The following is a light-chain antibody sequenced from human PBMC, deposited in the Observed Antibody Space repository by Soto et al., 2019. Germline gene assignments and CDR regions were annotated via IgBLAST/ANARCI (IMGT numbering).Light chain of an antibody. J-gene: IGKJ1*01. CDR2: AAS. CDR1: QTVSSNY. V-gene: IGKV3-20*01. CDR3: QLDGTSPKP. Sequence: EIVLTQSPGTLSLSPGERATLSCRASQTVSSNYLAWYQQKPGQAPRLLIYAASTRATGIPDRFSGSGSGTDFTLSISRLEPEDFAVYYCQLDGTSPKPVGQGTKVEI.